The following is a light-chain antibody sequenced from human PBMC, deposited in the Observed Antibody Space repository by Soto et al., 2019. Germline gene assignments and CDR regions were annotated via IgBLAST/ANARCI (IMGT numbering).Light chain of an antibody. CDR2: DAS. J-gene: IGKJ1*01. CDR1: QDIGTY. CDR3: QQFYNYPRT. Sequence: AIRMTQSPSSFSASTGDRVSITCRATQDIGTYLAWYQQIPGKAPKLLIYDASTLQTGVPSRFSGCGSGTDFTLTISYLQSEDFGTYYCQQFYNYPRTFGQGIKVEIK. V-gene: IGKV1-8*01.